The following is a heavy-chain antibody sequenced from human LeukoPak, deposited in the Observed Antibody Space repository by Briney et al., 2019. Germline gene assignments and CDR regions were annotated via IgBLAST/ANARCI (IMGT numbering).Heavy chain of an antibody. Sequence: KAGGSLRLSCAASGFTFSSYGMSWVRQAPGKGLEWVGRIKSKTDGGTTDYAAPVKGRFTISRDDSKNTLYLQMNSLKTEDTAVYYCTTAPDSSGYLFDYWGQGTLVTVSS. V-gene: IGHV3-15*01. D-gene: IGHD3-22*01. J-gene: IGHJ4*02. CDR2: IKSKTDGGTT. CDR1: GFTFSSYG. CDR3: TTAPDSSGYLFDY.